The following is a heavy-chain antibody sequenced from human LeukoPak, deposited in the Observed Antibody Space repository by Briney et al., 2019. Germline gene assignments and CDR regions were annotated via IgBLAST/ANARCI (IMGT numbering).Heavy chain of an antibody. D-gene: IGHD3-16*02. CDR2: TNAGNGNT. Sequence: ASVKVSCKASGYTFTSYAMHWVRQAPGQRLEWMGWTNAGNGNTKYSQEFQGRVTITRDTSASTAYMELSSLRSEDMAVYYCARAYYDYVWGSYRSYYFDYWGQGTLVTVSS. J-gene: IGHJ4*02. CDR1: GYTFTSYA. CDR3: ARAYYDYVWGSYRSYYFDY. V-gene: IGHV1-3*02.